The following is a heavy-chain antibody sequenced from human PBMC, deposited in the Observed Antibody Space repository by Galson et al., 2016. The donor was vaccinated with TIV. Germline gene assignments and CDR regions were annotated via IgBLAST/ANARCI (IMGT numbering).Heavy chain of an antibody. J-gene: IGHJ4*02. CDR1: GFTFDDHA. D-gene: IGHD3-10*01. V-gene: IGHV3-9*01. Sequence: SLRLSCAASGFTFDDHAMHWVRQGPGKGLEWVSGISWRSDFIGYADSVRGRFTVSRDNAKNSLYLQMNSLRTEDTAFYYCVKSFYGSGTYQPLDHWGQGTLATVS. CDR2: ISWRSDFI. CDR3: VKSFYGSGTYQPLDH.